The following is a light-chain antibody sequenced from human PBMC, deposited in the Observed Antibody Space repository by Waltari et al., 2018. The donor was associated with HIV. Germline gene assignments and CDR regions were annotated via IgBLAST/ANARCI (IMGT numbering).Light chain of an antibody. J-gene: IGLJ3*02. CDR3: QSYDSSLSGWV. CDR2: ADC. V-gene: IGLV1-40*01. CDR1: SSNIGAGYY. Sequence: QSVLTQPPSVSGAPGQRVTISCTGSSSNIGAGYYVQWYQQLPGHAPKLLIHADCDRPSGVPDRFSGAKSGASASLAITGLQAEDESDDYCQSYDSSLSGWVFGGGTKLTVL.